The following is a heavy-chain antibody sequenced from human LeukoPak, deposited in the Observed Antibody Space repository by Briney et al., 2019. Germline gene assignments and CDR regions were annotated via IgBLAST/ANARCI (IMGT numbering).Heavy chain of an antibody. Sequence: SETLSLTCTVSGGSINYYYWNWIRQPPGKGLEWIGHIYYSGSTNYNSSLKSRVTISVDTSRNQFSLKLSSLTAADTAVYYCARAKAAAASTLPFDPWGQGTLVTVSS. CDR2: IYYSGST. J-gene: IGHJ5*02. CDR1: GGSINYYY. CDR3: ARAKAAAASTLPFDP. V-gene: IGHV4-59*01. D-gene: IGHD6-13*01.